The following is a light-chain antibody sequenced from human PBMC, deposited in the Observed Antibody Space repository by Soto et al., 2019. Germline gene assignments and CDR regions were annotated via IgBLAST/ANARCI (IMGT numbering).Light chain of an antibody. J-gene: IGKJ5*01. Sequence: EIVMTQSPATLSVSPGGRATLSCRANQSVSNNLAWYQQKPGQAPRLLIYAASARATGIPGRFSGSGSGTESTLTISSLQSEDFGFYYCQQYHRWPLTFGQGTRLEIK. CDR3: QQYHRWPLT. CDR2: AAS. V-gene: IGKV3-15*01. CDR1: QSVSNN.